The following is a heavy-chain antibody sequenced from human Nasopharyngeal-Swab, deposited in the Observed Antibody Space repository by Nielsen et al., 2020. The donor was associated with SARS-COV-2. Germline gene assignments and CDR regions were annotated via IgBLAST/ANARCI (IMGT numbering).Heavy chain of an antibody. Sequence: GKSLKISCATSGFTFSSYAMSWVRQAPGKGPEWVSIISGSGDTTYYADSVNDRVTISRDNSKNTLYLQMNSLRVEDTAVYYCAKAPYLRGLDVWGQGTTVTVFS. V-gene: IGHV3-23*01. CDR3: AKAPYLRGLDV. D-gene: IGHD2-21*01. J-gene: IGHJ6*02. CDR2: ISGSGDTT. CDR1: GFTFSSYA.